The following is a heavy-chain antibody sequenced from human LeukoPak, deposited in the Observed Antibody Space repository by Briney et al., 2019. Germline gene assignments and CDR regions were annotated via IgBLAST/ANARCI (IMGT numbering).Heavy chain of an antibody. D-gene: IGHD6-13*01. CDR1: GGSISSYY. J-gene: IGHJ5*02. CDR3: ARGRTAGEGELFDP. CDR2: IYTSGST. Sequence: ASGTLSLTCTVSGGSISSYYWSWIRQPAGKGLEWIGRIYTSGSTNYNPSLKSRVTMSVDTSKNQFSLKLSSVTAADTAVYYCARGRTAGEGELFDPWGQGTLVTVSP. V-gene: IGHV4-4*07.